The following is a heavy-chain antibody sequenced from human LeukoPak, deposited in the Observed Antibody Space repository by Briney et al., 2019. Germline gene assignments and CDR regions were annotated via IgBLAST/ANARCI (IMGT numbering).Heavy chain of an antibody. J-gene: IGHJ4*02. CDR3: AKVGRSSWYADY. CDR1: GFTFSDAR. CDR2: IKTKTDGETT. V-gene: IGHV3-15*01. Sequence: GGSLRLSCAASGFTFSDARMSWVRQAPGKGLEWVGRIKTKTDGETTDYAAPVKGRFTISRDDSKNTLVLQMDSLKTEDTAVYYCAKVGRSSWYADYWGQGTLVTVSS. D-gene: IGHD6-13*01.